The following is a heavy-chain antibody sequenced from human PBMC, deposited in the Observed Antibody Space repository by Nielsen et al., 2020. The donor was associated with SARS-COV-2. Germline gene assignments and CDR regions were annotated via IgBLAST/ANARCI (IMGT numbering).Heavy chain of an antibody. D-gene: IGHD6-6*01. V-gene: IGHV3-30*04. CDR3: AREGPDSSSSYFDY. CDR2: ISHDGNTL. Sequence: GESLKISCVASGFTFSTFAMHWVRQAPGKGLEWVAIISHDGNTLYNVGSVKGRFTISRDNSKDTLYLQMNSLRLEDTAVYYCAREGPDSSSSYFDYWGQGTLVTVSS. CDR1: GFTFSTFA. J-gene: IGHJ4*02.